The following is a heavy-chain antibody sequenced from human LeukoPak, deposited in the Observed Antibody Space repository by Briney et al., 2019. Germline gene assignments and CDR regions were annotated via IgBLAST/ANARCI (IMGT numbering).Heavy chain of an antibody. D-gene: IGHD2-15*01. CDR2: IYYSGRT. Sequence: SETLSLTCTVSGGSISSSSYYWGWIRQPPGKGLEWIGSIYYSGRTYYNPSLKSRVAISVDTSKNQFSLKLTSVTAADTAVYYCASTYCSGGSCYGAFDIWGQGTMVTVSS. CDR1: GGSISSSSYY. V-gene: IGHV4-39*01. J-gene: IGHJ3*02. CDR3: ASTYCSGGSCYGAFDI.